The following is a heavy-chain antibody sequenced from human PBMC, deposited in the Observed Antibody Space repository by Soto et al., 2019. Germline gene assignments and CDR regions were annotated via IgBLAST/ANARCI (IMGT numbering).Heavy chain of an antibody. J-gene: IGHJ4*02. V-gene: IGHV4-61*01. CDR2: IYYTGGT. CDR1: GASVSSGSYY. CDR3: ARDGDGYNY. Sequence: QVQLQESGPRLVKPSETLSLTCTVSGASVSSGSYYWSWIRQPPGKGLEWVGYIYYTGGTKYSPSLKNRVSMSADTSKTQFSLKLSSVTAADTAVYYCARDGDGYNYWGQGILVTVSS. D-gene: IGHD5-12*01.